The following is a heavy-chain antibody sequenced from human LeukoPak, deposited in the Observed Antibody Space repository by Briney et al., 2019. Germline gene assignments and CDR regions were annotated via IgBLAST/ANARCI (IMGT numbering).Heavy chain of an antibody. CDR2: ISFDGGTK. J-gene: IGHJ6*02. D-gene: IGHD3-10*01. CDR3: ARGLTAIRGIEYSYYGMDV. V-gene: IGHV3-30-3*01. CDR1: GFTFSRTS. Sequence: PGRSLRLSCAASGFTFSRTSMHWVRQSPGKGLEWVAVISFDGGTKYYADSVKGRLTVSRDNSKKALYLQMNSLRTEDTAVYFCARGLTAIRGIEYSYYGMDVWGRGTTVTVSS.